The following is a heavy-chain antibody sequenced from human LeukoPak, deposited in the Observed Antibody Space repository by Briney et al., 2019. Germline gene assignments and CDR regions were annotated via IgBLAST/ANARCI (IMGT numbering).Heavy chain of an antibody. D-gene: IGHD3-9*01. CDR3: ARGSLLRYFDWPD. CDR1: GFSVSSNH. V-gene: IGHV3-53*01. CDR2: IHGASST. J-gene: IGHJ4*02. Sequence: PGGSLRLSCAASGFSVSSNHMSWVRQAPGKGLEWVSVIHGASSTYYADSVNGRFTISRDDSKNTLYLQMHSLRADDTAVYYCARGSLLRYFDWPDWGQGTLVTVSS.